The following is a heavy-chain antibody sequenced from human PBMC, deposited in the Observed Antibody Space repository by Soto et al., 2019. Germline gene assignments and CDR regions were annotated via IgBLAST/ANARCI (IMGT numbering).Heavy chain of an antibody. CDR2: ISSSSSTI. Sequence: GGSMRLSCAASGFTFSSYSMNWVRQDPGKGLEWVSYISSSSSTIYYADSVKGRFTISRDNAKNSLYLQMNSLRAEDTAVYYCAKGGPIFGVVTPDVWGQGTTVTVSS. CDR1: GFTFSSYS. J-gene: IGHJ6*02. V-gene: IGHV3-48*01. D-gene: IGHD3-3*01. CDR3: AKGGPIFGVVTPDV.